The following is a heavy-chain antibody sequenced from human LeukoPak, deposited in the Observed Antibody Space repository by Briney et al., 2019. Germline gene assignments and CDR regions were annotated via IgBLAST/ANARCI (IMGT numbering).Heavy chain of an antibody. CDR3: ARVGDSSGYYDY. J-gene: IGHJ4*02. CDR2: IIPILGVA. Sequence: SVKVSCKASGGTFSSYAISWVRQAPGQGLEWMGRIIPILGVANYAQKFQGRVTITADKSTSTAYMELSSLRSEDTAVYYCARVGDSSGYYDYWGQGTLVTVSS. D-gene: IGHD3-22*01. CDR1: GGTFSSYA. V-gene: IGHV1-69*04.